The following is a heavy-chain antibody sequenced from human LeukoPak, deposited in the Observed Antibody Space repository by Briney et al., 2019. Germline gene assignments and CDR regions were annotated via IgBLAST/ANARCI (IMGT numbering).Heavy chain of an antibody. Sequence: GGSLRLSCAASGFTFSSYAMSWVRQAPGKGLEWVSAISGSGGSTYYADSVKGRFTISRDNSKNTLYLQMNSLRAEDTAVYYCAKDLTTPHYYDSSGYYLGSHYWGQGTLVTVSS. J-gene: IGHJ4*02. CDR2: ISGSGGST. CDR1: GFTFSSYA. V-gene: IGHV3-23*01. D-gene: IGHD3-22*01. CDR3: AKDLTTPHYYDSSGYYLGSHY.